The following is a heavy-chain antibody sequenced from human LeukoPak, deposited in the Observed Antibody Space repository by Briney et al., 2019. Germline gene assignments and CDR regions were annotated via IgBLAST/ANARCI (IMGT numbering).Heavy chain of an antibody. J-gene: IGHJ4*02. CDR3: ARRRRGIVGATPVDY. V-gene: IGHV4-34*01. D-gene: IGHD1-26*01. Sequence: SETLSLTCAVYGGSFSGYYWSWIRQPPGKGLEWIGEINHSGSTNYNPSLKSRVTISVGTSKNQFSLKLSSVTAADTAVYYCARRRRGIVGATPVDYWGQGTLVTVSS. CDR1: GGSFSGYY. CDR2: INHSGST.